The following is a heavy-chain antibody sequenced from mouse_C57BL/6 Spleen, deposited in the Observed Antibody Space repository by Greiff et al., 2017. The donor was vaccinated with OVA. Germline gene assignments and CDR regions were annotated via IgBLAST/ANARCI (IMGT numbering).Heavy chain of an antibody. Sequence: VKVVESGPGLVAPSQSLSITCTVSGFSLTSYAISWVRQPPGKGLEWLGVIWTGGGTNYNSALKSRLSISKDKSKSQVFLKMNSLQTDDTARYYCARFITTVVGAMDYWGQGTSVTVSS. J-gene: IGHJ4*01. V-gene: IGHV2-9-1*01. CDR3: ARFITTVVGAMDY. CDR2: IWTGGGT. CDR1: GFSLTSYA. D-gene: IGHD1-1*01.